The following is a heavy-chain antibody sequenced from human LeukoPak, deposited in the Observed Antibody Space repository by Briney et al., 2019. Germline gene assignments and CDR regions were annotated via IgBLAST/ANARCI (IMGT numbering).Heavy chain of an antibody. J-gene: IGHJ4*02. CDR1: GFTFSSYW. D-gene: IGHD4-23*01. V-gene: IGHV3-74*01. Sequence: GGSLRLSCAASGFTFSSYWMHWVRQTPGKGLVWVSRINTDGSSTSYADSVKGRFTISRDNAKNSLYLQMNSLRAEDTAVYYCARAGGTTVVTRKYFDYWGQGTLVTVSS. CDR3: ARAGGTTVVTRKYFDY. CDR2: INTDGSST.